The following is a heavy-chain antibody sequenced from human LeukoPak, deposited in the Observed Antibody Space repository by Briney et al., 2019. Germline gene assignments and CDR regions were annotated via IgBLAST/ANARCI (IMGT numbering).Heavy chain of an antibody. Sequence: SVTVSCKASGGTFSSYAISWVRQAPGQGLEWMGGIIPIFGTANYAQKFQGRVTITADESTSTAYMELSSLRSEDTAVYYCAMVRYYGSGSYYRAFDIWGQGTMVTVSS. CDR3: AMVRYYGSGSYYRAFDI. J-gene: IGHJ3*02. V-gene: IGHV1-69*13. D-gene: IGHD3-10*01. CDR2: IIPIFGTA. CDR1: GGTFSSYA.